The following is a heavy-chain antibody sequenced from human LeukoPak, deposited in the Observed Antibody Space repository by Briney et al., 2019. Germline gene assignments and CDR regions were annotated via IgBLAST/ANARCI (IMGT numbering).Heavy chain of an antibody. D-gene: IGHD1-1*01. Sequence: GGSLRLSCATSGFTFSSYAMSWVRQAPGKGLEWVANIRQDGSEKYYVDSMRGRFTISRDNAKNSLYLQMSSLRAEDTAVYYCARSTAGLDYWGQETMVAVSS. CDR3: ARSTAGLDY. V-gene: IGHV3-7*01. J-gene: IGHJ4*02. CDR2: IRQDGSEK. CDR1: GFTFSSYA.